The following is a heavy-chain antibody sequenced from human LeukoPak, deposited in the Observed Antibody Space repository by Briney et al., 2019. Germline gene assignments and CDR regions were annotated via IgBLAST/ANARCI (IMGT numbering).Heavy chain of an antibody. CDR2: IIPILGIA. D-gene: IGHD3-22*01. CDR3: ARVVSYDSSSY. J-gene: IGHJ4*02. V-gene: IGHV1-69*04. Sequence: EASVKVSCKASGGTFSSYAISWVRQAPGQGLEWMGRIIPILGIANYAQKFQGRVTITADKSTSTAYMELSSLRSEDTAVYYCARVVSYDSSSYWGQGTLVTVSS. CDR1: GGTFSSYA.